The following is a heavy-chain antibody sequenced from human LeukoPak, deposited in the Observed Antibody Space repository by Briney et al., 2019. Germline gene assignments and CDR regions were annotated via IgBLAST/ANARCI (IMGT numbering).Heavy chain of an antibody. Sequence: SVKVSCKASGGTFSSYATSWVRQAPGQGLEWMGRIIPILGIANYAQKFQGRVTITADKSTSTAYMELSSLRSEDTAVYYCARDPHYYDSSGYSPIDYWGQGTLVTVSS. CDR2: IIPILGIA. J-gene: IGHJ4*02. CDR3: ARDPHYYDSSGYSPIDY. D-gene: IGHD3-22*01. V-gene: IGHV1-69*04. CDR1: GGTFSSYA.